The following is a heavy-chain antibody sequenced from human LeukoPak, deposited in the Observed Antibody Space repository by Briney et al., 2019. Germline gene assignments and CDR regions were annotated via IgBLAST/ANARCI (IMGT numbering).Heavy chain of an antibody. CDR3: AKDLDNGQWSNNLYYFDY. CDR1: AFTFSSYA. D-gene: IGHD6-19*01. Sequence: PGGSLRLSCAASAFTFSSYAMSWVRQALGKGLERVSTISDSGDSTYHADSVRGRFTISRDNSKNTLYLQMNSLRGEDTAVYYCAKDLDNGQWSNNLYYFDYWGQGTLVTVSS. V-gene: IGHV3-23*01. CDR2: ISDSGDST. J-gene: IGHJ4*02.